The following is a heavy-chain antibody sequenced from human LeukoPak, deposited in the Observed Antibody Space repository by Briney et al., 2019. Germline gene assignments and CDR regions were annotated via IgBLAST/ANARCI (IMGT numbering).Heavy chain of an antibody. J-gene: IGHJ3*02. CDR1: GYTFTSYD. CDR3: ARAPRGYCSGGSCPRAAFDI. D-gene: IGHD2-15*01. Sequence: ASVKVSCKASGYTFTSYDINWVRQATGQGLEWMGWMSPNSGNTGYAQKFQGRVTMTRNTSISTAYMELSSLRSEDTAVSYCARAPRGYCSGGSCPRAAFDIWGQGTMVTVSS. V-gene: IGHV1-8*01. CDR2: MSPNSGNT.